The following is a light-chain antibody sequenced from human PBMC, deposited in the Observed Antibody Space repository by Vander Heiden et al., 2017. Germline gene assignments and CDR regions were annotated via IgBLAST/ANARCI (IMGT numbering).Light chain of an antibody. CDR2: DDS. J-gene: IGLJ2*01. CDR3: QVWDSSSDVV. Sequence: SYVLTQPPSVSAAPGPPARLPRGGNTIVSNSVHWYQQKPGQAPVLVVYDDSDRPSGIPERFSCSNAGNTATLTISRVEAGDEADYYCQVWDSSSDVVFGGGTKLTVL. CDR1: TIVSNS. V-gene: IGLV3-21*02.